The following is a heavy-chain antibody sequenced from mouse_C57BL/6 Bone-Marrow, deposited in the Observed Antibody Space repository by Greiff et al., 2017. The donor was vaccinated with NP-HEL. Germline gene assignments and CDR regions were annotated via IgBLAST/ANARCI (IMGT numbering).Heavy chain of an antibody. V-gene: IGHV5-9*01. D-gene: IGHD2-3*01. CDR3: ARHERWLLDMDY. CDR1: GFTFSSYT. CDR2: ISGGGGNT. J-gene: IGHJ4*01. Sequence: EVKLMESGGGLVKPGGSLKLSCAASGFTFSSYTMSWVRQTPEKRLEWVATISGGGGNTYYPDSVKGRFTISRDNAKNTLYLQMSSLRSEDTALYYCARHERWLLDMDYWGQGTSVTVSS.